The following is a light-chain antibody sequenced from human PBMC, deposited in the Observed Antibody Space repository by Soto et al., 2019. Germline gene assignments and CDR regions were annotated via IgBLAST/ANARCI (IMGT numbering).Light chain of an antibody. CDR3: QQYGSSPLT. J-gene: IGKJ4*01. V-gene: IGKV3-20*01. CDR1: QSVSSSY. CDR2: GAS. Sequence: EIVLTQSPGTLSLSPGERATLSCRASQSVSSSYLAWYQQKPGQAPRLLIYGASSRATGIPDRFSGSGSGTGFTLTISRLEPEDFAVYYCQQYGSSPLTFGGATKVEIK.